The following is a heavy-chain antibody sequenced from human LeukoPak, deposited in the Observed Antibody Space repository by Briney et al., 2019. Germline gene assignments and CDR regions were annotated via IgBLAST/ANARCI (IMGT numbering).Heavy chain of an antibody. CDR3: ARERGYVYDY. V-gene: IGHV4-59*01. D-gene: IGHD5-12*01. Sequence: PSETLSLTCTVSSGSISSYYWSWIRQPPGKGLEWIGYIYYSGSTNYNPSLKSRVTISVDTSKNQFSLKLSSVTAADTAVYYCARERGYVYDYWGQGTLVTVSS. CDR2: IYYSGST. CDR1: SGSISSYY. J-gene: IGHJ4*02.